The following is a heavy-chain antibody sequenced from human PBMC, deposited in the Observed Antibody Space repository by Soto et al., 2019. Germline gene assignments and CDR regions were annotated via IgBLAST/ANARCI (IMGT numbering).Heavy chain of an antibody. CDR1: GFTVSNTY. CDR3: ERALPVAKGGFDT. J-gene: IGHJ5*01. CDR2: IYTAGGT. V-gene: IGHV3-53*02. Sequence: EVQLVETGGCWIQPGGSLRLSCAASGFTVSNTYMTWVRQPPGKGLECVSVIYTAGGTNYADSVKGRFIISRDNSKNTLYLQMNSLRAEEPAVYYCERALPVAKGGFDTWGHGTLVTVSS. D-gene: IGHD2-2*01.